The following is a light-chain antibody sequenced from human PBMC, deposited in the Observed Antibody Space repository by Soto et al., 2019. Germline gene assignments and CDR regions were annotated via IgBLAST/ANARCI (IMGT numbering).Light chain of an antibody. CDR1: QSVSSNH. Sequence: EIVWTQSPGTLSLSPGERATLSCRASQSVSSNHLAWYQQKPGQAPRILIYGSSSRATGIPDRFSGSGSGTDFTLTISRLETEDCAVYFCHLYGGSPPHTFGQGTKVEIK. J-gene: IGKJ2*01. V-gene: IGKV3-20*01. CDR2: GSS. CDR3: HLYGGSPPHT.